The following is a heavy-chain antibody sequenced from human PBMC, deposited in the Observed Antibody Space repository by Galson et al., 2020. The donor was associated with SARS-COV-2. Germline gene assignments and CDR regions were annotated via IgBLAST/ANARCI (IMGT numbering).Heavy chain of an antibody. J-gene: IGHJ4*02. CDR2: IYSGGST. Sequence: GGSLRLSCAASGFTVSSNYMSWVRQAPGKGLEWVSVIYSGGSTYYADSVKGRFTISRDNSKNTLYLQMNSLRAEDTAVYYCARGVELPSQIDYWGQGTLVTVSS. CDR1: GFTVSSNY. V-gene: IGHV3-53*01. CDR3: ARGVELPSQIDY. D-gene: IGHD2-15*01.